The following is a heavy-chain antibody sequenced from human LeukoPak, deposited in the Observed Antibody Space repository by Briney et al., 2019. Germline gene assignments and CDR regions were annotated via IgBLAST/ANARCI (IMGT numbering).Heavy chain of an antibody. V-gene: IGHV3-23*01. CDR1: GFTFRTYA. J-gene: IGHJ4*02. CDR3: AKEGIAAPLYYFDY. D-gene: IGHD6-13*01. Sequence: GGSLRPSCAASGFTFRTYAMSWVRQAPGKGLEWVSTVTGSGGSSYYADSVKGRFTISRDNSKNPLFLQMNSLRAEDTAVYYCAKEGIAAPLYYFDYWGQGNLVTVSS. CDR2: VTGSGGSS.